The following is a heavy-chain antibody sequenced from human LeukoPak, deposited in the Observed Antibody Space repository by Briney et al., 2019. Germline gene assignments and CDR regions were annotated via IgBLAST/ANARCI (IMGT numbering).Heavy chain of an antibody. CDR2: IYYSGST. CDR3: ARDDSTIFGWFDP. Sequence: SETLSLTCTVSGGSISSSSYYWGWIRQPPGKGLEWIGSIYYSGSTYYNPSLKSRVTISVDTSKNQFSLKLSSVTAADTAVYYCARDDSTIFGWFDPWGQGTLVTVSS. J-gene: IGHJ5*02. CDR1: GGSISSSSYY. V-gene: IGHV4-39*07. D-gene: IGHD3-3*01.